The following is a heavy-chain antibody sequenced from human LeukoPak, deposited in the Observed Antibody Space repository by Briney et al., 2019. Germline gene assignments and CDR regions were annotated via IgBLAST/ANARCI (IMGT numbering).Heavy chain of an antibody. CDR3: AKDLGYCGGDCYSFIDY. J-gene: IGHJ4*02. D-gene: IGHD2-21*02. CDR2: ISGSGGST. V-gene: IGHV3-23*01. Sequence: GGSLRLSCAASGFTFSSYAMSWVRQAPGKGLEWVSAISGSGGSTYYADSVKGRFTISRDNSKNTLYLQMNSLRAEDTAVYYCAKDLGYCGGDCYSFIDYWGQGTLVTVSS. CDR1: GFTFSSYA.